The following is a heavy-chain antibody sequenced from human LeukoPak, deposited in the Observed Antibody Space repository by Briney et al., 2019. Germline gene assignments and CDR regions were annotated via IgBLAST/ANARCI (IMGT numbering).Heavy chain of an antibody. CDR2: ISWNSGSI. CDR1: GFTFDDYA. V-gene: IGHV3-9*01. Sequence: GGSLRLSCAASGFTFDDYAMHWVRQAPGKGLEWVSGISWNSGSIGYADSVKGRFTISRDNAKNSLYLQMNSLRAEDTALYYCAKGKPRTGYSSSWYDYWGQGTLVTVSS. D-gene: IGHD6-13*01. J-gene: IGHJ4*02. CDR3: AKGKPRTGYSSSWYDY.